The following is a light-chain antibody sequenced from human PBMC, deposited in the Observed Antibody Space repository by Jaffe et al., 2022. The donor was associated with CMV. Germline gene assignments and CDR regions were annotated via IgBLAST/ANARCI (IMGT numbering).Light chain of an antibody. V-gene: IGLV3-19*01. CDR2: GKN. CDR1: SLRSFY. J-gene: IGLJ2*01. Sequence: SSELTQDPAVSVALGQTVRITCQGDSLRSFYASWYQQKPGQAPLLVIYGKNNRPSGIPDRFSGSSSGNTASLTITGAQAEDEADYYCNSRDSSGYHVLFGGGTKLTVL. CDR3: NSRDSSGYHVL.